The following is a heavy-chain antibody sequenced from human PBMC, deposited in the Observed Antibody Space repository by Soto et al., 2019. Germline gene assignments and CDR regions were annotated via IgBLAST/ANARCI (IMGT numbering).Heavy chain of an antibody. V-gene: IGHV5-10-1*01. D-gene: IGHD3-22*01. CDR1: GYSSTSYW. J-gene: IGHJ4*02. CDR3: ARRIRYYYDSSGYSYFDY. Sequence: PGESLKISCKGSGYSSTSYWISWVRQMPGKGLEWMGRIDPSDSYTNYSPSFQGHVTISADKSISTAYLQWSSLKASDTAMYYCARRIRYYYDSSGYSYFDYWGQGTLVTVSS. CDR2: IDPSDSYT.